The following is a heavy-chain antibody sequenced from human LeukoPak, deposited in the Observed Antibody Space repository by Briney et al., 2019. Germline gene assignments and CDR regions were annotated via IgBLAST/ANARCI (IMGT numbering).Heavy chain of an antibody. CDR1: GGSFSGYF. CDR2: IYYSGST. CDR3: ARLPGGAPDY. J-gene: IGHJ4*02. D-gene: IGHD4-23*01. Sequence: PSETLSLTCAVYGGSFSGYFWSWIRQPPGKGLEWIGSIYYSGSTYYNPSLKSRVTISVDTSKNQFSLKLSSVTAADTAVYYCARLPGGAPDYWGQGTLVTVSS. V-gene: IGHV4-34*01.